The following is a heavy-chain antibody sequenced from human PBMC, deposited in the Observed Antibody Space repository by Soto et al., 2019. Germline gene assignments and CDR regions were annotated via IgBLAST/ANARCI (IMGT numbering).Heavy chain of an antibody. D-gene: IGHD1-1*01. CDR3: AKDDWNAVPATDGFDL. J-gene: IGHJ3*01. Sequence: WVLRLSCAASGFTFRRHGMHWVRQAPGKGLEWLTIISYDGIQKFYTESVKGRFTITRDNSKNMVFLQMKSLRAEDTAVYYCAKDDWNAVPATDGFDLWGQGTMVTVSS. CDR1: GFTFRRHG. CDR2: ISYDGIQK. V-gene: IGHV3-30*18.